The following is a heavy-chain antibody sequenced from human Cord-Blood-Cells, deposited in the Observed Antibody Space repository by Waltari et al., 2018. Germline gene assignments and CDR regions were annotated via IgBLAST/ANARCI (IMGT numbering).Heavy chain of an antibody. CDR3: ARGLFRGTYCSSTSCYDAFDI. CDR1: GGSFSGYY. Sequence: QVQLQQWGAGLLKPSETLSLTCAVYGGSFSGYYWSWIRQPPGKGLAWIGVINQSGSTNNNPALKSRVTISVDTSKNQFSLKLSSVTAADTAVYYCARGLFRGTYCSSTSCYDAFDIWGQGTMVTVSS. J-gene: IGHJ3*02. D-gene: IGHD2-2*01. CDR2: INQSGST. V-gene: IGHV4-34*01.